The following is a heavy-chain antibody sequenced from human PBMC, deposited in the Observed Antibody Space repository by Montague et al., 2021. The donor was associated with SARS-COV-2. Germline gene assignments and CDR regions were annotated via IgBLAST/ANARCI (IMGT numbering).Heavy chain of an antibody. Sequence: SETLSLTCTVSGGSINDYYWTWVRQPAGEGLEWIGRIYSSGSANYNPFLESRVTMSLDTSKNRFSLNVNSVTAADTAVYYCARVLPDPVRTQYAFDIWGQGTLVTVSS. CDR1: GGSINDYY. CDR3: ARVLPDPVRTQYAFDI. J-gene: IGHJ3*02. V-gene: IGHV4-4*07. CDR2: IYSSGSA.